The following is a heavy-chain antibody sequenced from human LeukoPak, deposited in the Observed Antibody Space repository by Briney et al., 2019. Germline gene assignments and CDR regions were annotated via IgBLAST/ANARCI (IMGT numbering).Heavy chain of an antibody. V-gene: IGHV3-21*01. CDR3: AKGDVSVTREFDY. Sequence: AGGSLRLSCAASGFTFSNAWMIWVRQAPGKGLEWVSSISSGSSNIYYADSVKGRFTISRDNAQNSLYLQMNSLRAEDTAVYYCAKGDVSVTREFDYWGQGTLVTVSS. CDR1: GFTFSNAW. J-gene: IGHJ4*02. CDR2: ISSGSSNI. D-gene: IGHD7-27*01.